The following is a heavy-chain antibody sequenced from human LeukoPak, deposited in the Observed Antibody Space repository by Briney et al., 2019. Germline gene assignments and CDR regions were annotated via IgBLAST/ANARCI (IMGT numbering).Heavy chain of an antibody. CDR3: TTDSAIFDYGGHTPRSFDY. CDR2: IKSRTDGGTT. Sequence: PGGSLRLSCAASGFTFSNAWMSWVRQAPGKGLEWVGRIKSRTDGGTTDYAAPVNGKFTISRDVSKNTLYLQMNSLKTEDTAVYYCTTDSAIFDYGGHTPRSFDYWGQGTLVTVSS. CDR1: GFTFSNAW. V-gene: IGHV3-15*01. D-gene: IGHD4-23*01. J-gene: IGHJ4*02.